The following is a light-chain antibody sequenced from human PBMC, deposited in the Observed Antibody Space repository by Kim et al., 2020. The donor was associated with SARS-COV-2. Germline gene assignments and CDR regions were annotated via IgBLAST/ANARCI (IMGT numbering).Light chain of an antibody. CDR3: QQYNSYSPS. J-gene: IGKJ2*03. CDR2: RAS. V-gene: IGKV1-5*03. CDR1: QSISSG. Sequence: SASIGDRVPLTCRATQSISSGLAGYQQKPGKAPKLLIYRASSLESGVPSRFSGSGSGTEFTLTISSLQSDDFATYYCQQYNSYSPSFGQGTKLEI.